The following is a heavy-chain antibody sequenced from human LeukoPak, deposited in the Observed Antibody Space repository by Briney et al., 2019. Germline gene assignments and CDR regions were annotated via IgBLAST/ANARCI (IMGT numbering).Heavy chain of an antibody. J-gene: IGHJ6*03. D-gene: IGHD3-3*01. V-gene: IGHV4-4*07. CDR3: ARVAVFGVVSSDYYYYYMDV. CDR1: GGSISGYY. Sequence: SETLSLTCTVSGGSISGYYWSWIRQPAGKGLEWIGRIYSSGSTNYNPSLKSRVTMSVDTSKNQFSLRLSSVTAADTAVYYCARVAVFGVVSSDYYYYYMDVWGKGTTVTVSS. CDR2: IYSSGST.